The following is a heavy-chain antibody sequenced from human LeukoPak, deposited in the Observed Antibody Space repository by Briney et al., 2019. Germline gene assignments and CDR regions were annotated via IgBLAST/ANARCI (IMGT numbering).Heavy chain of an antibody. CDR3: ARVNEGAVAGHDAFDI. CDR1: GFTFSSYS. D-gene: IGHD6-19*01. Sequence: GGSLRLSCAASGFTFSSYSMNWVRQAPGKGLEWVSSISSSSSYIYYADSVKGRFTISRENAKNSLYLQMNSLRAEDTAVYYCARVNEGAVAGHDAFDIWGQGTMVTVSS. CDR2: ISSSSSYI. V-gene: IGHV3-21*01. J-gene: IGHJ3*02.